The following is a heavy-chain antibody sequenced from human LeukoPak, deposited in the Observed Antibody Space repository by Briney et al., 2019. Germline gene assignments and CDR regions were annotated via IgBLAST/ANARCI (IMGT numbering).Heavy chain of an antibody. J-gene: IGHJ5*02. CDR3: AREIQLRYNWFDP. CDR1: GGSISSSY. D-gene: IGHD5-18*01. V-gene: IGHV4-30-4*08. CDR2: IYYSGST. Sequence: SETLSLTCTVSGGSISSSYWSWIRQPPGKGLEWIGYIYYSGSTYYNPSLKSRVTISVDTSKNQFSLKLSSVTAADTAVYYCAREIQLRYNWFDPWGQGTLVTVSS.